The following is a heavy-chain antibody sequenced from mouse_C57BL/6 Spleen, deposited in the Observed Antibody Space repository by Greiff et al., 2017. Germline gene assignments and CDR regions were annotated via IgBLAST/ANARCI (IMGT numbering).Heavy chain of an antibody. J-gene: IGHJ3*01. Sequence: QVQLQQPGAELVRPGSSVKLSCKASGYTFTSYWMAWVKQRPGQGLEWIGNIYPSDSETHYNQKFKDKATLTIDKSSSTAYMQRSRLTSEDSAVYYCARGWDFAYWGQGTLGTVSA. D-gene: IGHD3-3*01. V-gene: IGHV1-61*01. CDR3: ARGWDFAY. CDR1: GYTFTSYW. CDR2: IYPSDSET.